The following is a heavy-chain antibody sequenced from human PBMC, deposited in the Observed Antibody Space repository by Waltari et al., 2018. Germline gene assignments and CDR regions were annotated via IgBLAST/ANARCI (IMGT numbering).Heavy chain of an antibody. J-gene: IGHJ4*02. CDR3: ARDRIDCGGDCYSGAIDY. Sequence: QLQLQESGPGLVKPSETLSLTCTVSGGSISSSSYYWGWIRQPPGKGLEWIGSIYYSGSTYYNPSLKSRVTISVDTSKNQFSLKLSSVTAADTAVYYCARDRIDCGGDCYSGAIDYWGQGTLVTVSS. D-gene: IGHD2-21*01. CDR2: IYYSGST. V-gene: IGHV4-39*07. CDR1: GGSISSSSYY.